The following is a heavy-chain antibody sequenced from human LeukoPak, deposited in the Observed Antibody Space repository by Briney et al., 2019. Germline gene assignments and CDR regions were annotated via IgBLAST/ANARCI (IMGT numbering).Heavy chain of an antibody. J-gene: IGHJ4*02. V-gene: IGHV4-34*01. D-gene: IGHD3-3*01. CDR1: GGSFSGYY. CDR2: INHSGST. Sequence: SETLSLTCAVYGGSFSGYYWSWIRQPPGKGLEWIGEINHSGSTNYNPSLKSRVTISVDTSKKQFSLNLSSVTAADTALYYCARVIGDSGDYFDYWGQGTLVTVSS. CDR3: ARVIGDSGDYFDY.